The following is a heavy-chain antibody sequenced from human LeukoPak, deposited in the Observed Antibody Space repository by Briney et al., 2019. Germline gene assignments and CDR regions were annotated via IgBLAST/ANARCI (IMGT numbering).Heavy chain of an antibody. Sequence: PSETLSLTCTVSGGSISSYYWSWIRQPPGKGLEWVGYIYYSGTTNYNPSLKSRLTISADTSKNQFSLKLSSVTAADTAVYYCARSERHYYDRSGYYSYFFDFWGQGTLVTVSS. V-gene: IGHV4-59*01. D-gene: IGHD3-22*01. J-gene: IGHJ4*02. CDR3: ARSERHYYDRSGYYSYFFDF. CDR1: GGSISSYY. CDR2: IYYSGTT.